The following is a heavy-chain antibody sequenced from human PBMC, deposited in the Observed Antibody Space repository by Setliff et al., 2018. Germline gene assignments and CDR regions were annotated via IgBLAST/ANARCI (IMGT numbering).Heavy chain of an antibody. Sequence: SETLSLTCAVYGGSFSGYYWSWIRQPPGKGLEWIGEINHSGSTNYNPSLKSRVTISVDTSKKQFSLKLSSVTAADTAVYYCARFRRGVALGWFDPWGQGTLVTVSS. CDR1: GGSFSGYY. CDR3: ARFRRGVALGWFDP. J-gene: IGHJ5*02. D-gene: IGHD3-10*01. CDR2: INHSGST. V-gene: IGHV4-34*01.